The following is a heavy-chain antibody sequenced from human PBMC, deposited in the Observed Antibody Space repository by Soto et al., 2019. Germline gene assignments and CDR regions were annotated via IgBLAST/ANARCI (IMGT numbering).Heavy chain of an antibody. D-gene: IGHD3-9*01. J-gene: IGHJ4*02. Sequence: WGTLSLTCAVSGGSISGSYYYWGWLRQSPGKGPEWVGSVFYARFTSYDPSLESRVSVSVDTSNNQFSQKDSGGAAADAAVYCCLLSLKRYHRRSFDHWGQRPLVALSS. V-gene: IGHV4-39*01. CDR2: VFYARFT. CDR3: LLSLKRYHRRSFDH. CDR1: GGSISGSYYY.